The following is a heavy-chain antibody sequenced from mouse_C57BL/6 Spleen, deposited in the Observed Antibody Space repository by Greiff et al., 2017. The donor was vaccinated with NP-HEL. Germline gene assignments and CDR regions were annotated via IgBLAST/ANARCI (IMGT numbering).Heavy chain of an antibody. J-gene: IGHJ1*03. CDR2: INPGSGGT. D-gene: IGHD1-1*01. CDR3: AKEEGVYYGSSYGYFDV. CDR1: GYAFTNYL. Sequence: VKLMESGAELVRPGTSVKVSCKASGYAFTNYLIEWVKQRPGQGLEWIGVINPGSGGTNYNEKFKGKATLTADKSSSTAYMQLSSLTSEDSEVYFCAKEEGVYYGSSYGYFDVWGTGTTVTVSS. V-gene: IGHV1-54*01.